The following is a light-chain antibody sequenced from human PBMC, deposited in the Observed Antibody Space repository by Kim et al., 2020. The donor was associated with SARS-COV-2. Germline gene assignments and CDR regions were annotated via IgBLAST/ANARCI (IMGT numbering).Light chain of an antibody. CDR2: QDS. J-gene: IGLJ3*02. CDR1: KLGDKY. CDR3: QAWDSSTGV. Sequence: SLSQGQRASLTCSGDKLGDKYACWYQQQPGQSPVLVIYQDSKRPSGIPERFSGSNSGNTATLTISGTQAMDEADYYCQAWDSSTGVFGGGTQLTVL. V-gene: IGLV3-1*01.